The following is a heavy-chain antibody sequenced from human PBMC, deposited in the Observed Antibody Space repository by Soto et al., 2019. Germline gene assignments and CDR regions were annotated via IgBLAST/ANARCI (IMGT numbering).Heavy chain of an antibody. CDR1: GFTFSSSY. CDR2: IYSGGNT. Sequence: EVQLVETGGGLIQPGGSLRLSCAASGFTFSSSYMSWVRQTPGKGLEWVSVIYSGGNTYYADSVKGRFTISRDNSKNTLYLQMNSLRAEDTAVYYCARDIHSTSPLWGQGALVTVSS. D-gene: IGHD6-6*01. J-gene: IGHJ4*02. V-gene: IGHV3-53*02. CDR3: ARDIHSTSPL.